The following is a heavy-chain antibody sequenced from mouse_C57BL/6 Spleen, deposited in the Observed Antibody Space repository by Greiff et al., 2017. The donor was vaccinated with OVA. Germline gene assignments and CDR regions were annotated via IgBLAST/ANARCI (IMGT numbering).Heavy chain of an antibody. CDR2: ISSGSSTI. CDR1: GFTFSDYG. D-gene: IGHD2-1*01. V-gene: IGHV5-17*01. CDR3: AREIYYGNYDFDY. J-gene: IGHJ2*01. Sequence: EVMLVESGGGLVKPGGSLKLSCAASGFTFSDYGMHWVRQAPEKGLEWVAYISSGSSTIYYADTVKGRFTISRDNAKNTLFLQMTSLRSEDTAMYYCAREIYYGNYDFDYWGQGTTLTVSS.